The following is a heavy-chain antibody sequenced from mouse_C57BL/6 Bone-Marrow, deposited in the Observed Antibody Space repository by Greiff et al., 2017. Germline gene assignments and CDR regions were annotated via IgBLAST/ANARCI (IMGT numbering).Heavy chain of an antibody. CDR1: GYTFTDYY. J-gene: IGHJ3*01. V-gene: IGHV1-26*01. Sequence: VQLQQSGPELVKPGASVKISCKASGYTFTDYYMNWVKQSHGKSLEWIGDINPNNGGTSYNQKFKGKATLTVDKSSSTAYMELRSLTSDDSAVYYCARYEVTSGFAYWGQGTLVTVSA. CDR2: INPNNGGT. CDR3: ARYEVTSGFAY. D-gene: IGHD2-2*01.